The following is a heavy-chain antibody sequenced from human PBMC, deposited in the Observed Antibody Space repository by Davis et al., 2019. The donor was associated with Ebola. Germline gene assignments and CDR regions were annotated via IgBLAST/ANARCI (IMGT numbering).Heavy chain of an antibody. V-gene: IGHV3-53*01. CDR1: GFSVSTKY. Sequence: GESLKISCAASGFSVSTKYMNWVRQAPGKGLQRVSIMYSGGTTYYADSVKGRFTISRDSSKNTVYLQMNNLRAEDTAVYYCARGDFYYGVDVWGQGTTVTVSS. CDR3: ARGDFYYGVDV. J-gene: IGHJ6*02. CDR2: MYSGGTT.